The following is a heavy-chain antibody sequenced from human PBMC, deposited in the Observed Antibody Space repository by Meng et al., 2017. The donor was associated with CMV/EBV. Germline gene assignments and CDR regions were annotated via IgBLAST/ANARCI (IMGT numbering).Heavy chain of an antibody. CDR1: GYTFTGYY. J-gene: IGHJ4*02. CDR3: ARGFSVGVVIKTFDY. D-gene: IGHD3-3*01. V-gene: IGHV1-2*02. Sequence: ASVKVSCKASGYTFTGYYMHWVRQAPGQGLEWMGWINPKSGGTNHAQKFQGRVTMTRDTAISTAYMELSRLRSDDTAVYYCARGFSVGVVIKTFDYWGQGTLVTVSS. CDR2: INPKSGGT.